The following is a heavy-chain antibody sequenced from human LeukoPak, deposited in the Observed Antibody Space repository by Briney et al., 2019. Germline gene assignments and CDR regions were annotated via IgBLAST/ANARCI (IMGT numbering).Heavy chain of an antibody. CDR1: GGSISSYY. Sequence: KPSETLSLTCTVSGGSISSYYWSWIRQPPGKGLEWIGYIYYSGSTNYNPSIKSRVTISVDTSKNQFSLKLSSVTAADTAVYYCARHDPMVAGMDVWGQGTTVTVSS. J-gene: IGHJ6*02. D-gene: IGHD3-10*01. V-gene: IGHV4-59*08. CDR2: IYYSGST. CDR3: ARHDPMVAGMDV.